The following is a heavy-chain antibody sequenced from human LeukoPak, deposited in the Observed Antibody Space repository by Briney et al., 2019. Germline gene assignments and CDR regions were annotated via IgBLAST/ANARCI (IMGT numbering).Heavy chain of an antibody. D-gene: IGHD5-18*01. CDR2: ISGSGGST. CDR3: AKVPSYGYDYFAH. V-gene: IGHV3-23*01. Sequence: GGSLRLSCAASGFTFSSNAMSWVRQAPGKGLEWVSTISGSGGSTYYADSVKGRFTISRDSSKNTLYLQMNSLRVEDTAVYYCAKVPSYGYDYFAHWGQGTLVTVSS. CDR1: GFTFSSNA. J-gene: IGHJ4*02.